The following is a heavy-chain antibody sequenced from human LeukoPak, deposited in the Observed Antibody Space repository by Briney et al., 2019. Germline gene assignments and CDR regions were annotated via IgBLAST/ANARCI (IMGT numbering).Heavy chain of an antibody. J-gene: IGHJ4*02. CDR2: ISGSGGST. Sequence: PGGSLRLSCAVPVFSVSTNYMSWVRQAPGKGLEWVSAISGSGGSTYYADSVKGRFTISRDNSKNTLYLQMNSLRAEDTAVYYCAKRSGYYYDSSGYYFDYWGQGTLVTVSS. D-gene: IGHD3-22*01. CDR1: VFSVSTNY. V-gene: IGHV3-23*01. CDR3: AKRSGYYYDSSGYYFDY.